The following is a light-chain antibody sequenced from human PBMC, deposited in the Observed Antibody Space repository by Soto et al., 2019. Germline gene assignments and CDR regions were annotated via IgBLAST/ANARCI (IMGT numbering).Light chain of an antibody. J-gene: IGLJ2*01. CDR1: SSDVGGYNH. CDR2: AVS. V-gene: IGLV2-14*01. Sequence: QSALTQPASVSGSPGQSITISCTGTSSDVGGYNHVSWYQHSPGKAPKLILFAVSDRPSGVSHRFSGSRSGNTASLTISGLEAEDEADYYCCSYTSLSTVVFGGGTKLTVL. CDR3: CSYTSLSTVV.